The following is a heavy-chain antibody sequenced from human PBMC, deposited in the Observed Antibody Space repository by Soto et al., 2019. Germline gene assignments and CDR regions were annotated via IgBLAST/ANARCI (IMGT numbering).Heavy chain of an antibody. D-gene: IGHD3-10*01. Sequence: QVQLQQWGAGLLKPSETLSLTCAVYGGSFSGYYWSWIRQPPGKGLEWIGEINHSGSTNYNPSLKIRVTISVDTSKNQFSLKLSSVTAADTAVYYCARARGSGSYYLRGGGSLDYWGQGTLVTVSS. CDR2: INHSGST. J-gene: IGHJ4*02. CDR3: ARARGSGSYYLRGGGSLDY. CDR1: GGSFSGYY. V-gene: IGHV4-34*01.